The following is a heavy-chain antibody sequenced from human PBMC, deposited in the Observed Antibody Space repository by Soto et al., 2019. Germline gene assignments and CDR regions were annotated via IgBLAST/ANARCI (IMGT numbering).Heavy chain of an antibody. CDR1: GLTLSRHS. CDR3: ARDVYGDYALAC. Sequence: EVPLVESGGGLVQPGESLRLSCVASGLTLSRHSMNWVRQAPGKGLEWVSYISSTTNSIHDAESVKGRFTVSRDNAENSVYLKMNSVRVEDTAGYYCARDVYGDYALACWGQGTLVNVTS. CDR2: ISSTTNSI. J-gene: IGHJ4*02. D-gene: IGHD4-17*01. V-gene: IGHV3-48*01.